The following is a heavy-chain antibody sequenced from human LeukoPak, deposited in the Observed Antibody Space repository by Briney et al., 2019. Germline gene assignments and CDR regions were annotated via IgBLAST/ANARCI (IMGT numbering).Heavy chain of an antibody. D-gene: IGHD2-21*02. CDR3: ARESVPPYCGGDCCLDY. V-gene: IGHV1-69*05. Sequence: SVKVSCKAAGGTFSSYAISWVRQAPGQGLEWMGRIIPIFGTANYAQKFQGRVTITTDESTSTAYMELSSLRSEDTAVYYCARESVPPYCGGDCCLDYWGQGTLVTVSS. CDR2: IIPIFGTA. CDR1: GGTFSSYA. J-gene: IGHJ4*02.